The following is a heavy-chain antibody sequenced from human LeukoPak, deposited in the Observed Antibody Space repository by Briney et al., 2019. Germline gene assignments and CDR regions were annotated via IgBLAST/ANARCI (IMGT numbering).Heavy chain of an antibody. CDR1: GDSISNYY. J-gene: IGHJ4*02. CDR3: GGGGGGFAFDH. CDR2: IYSSGST. Sequence: PSETLSLTCTVSGDSISNYYWNWIRQPAGKGLEWIGRIYSSGSTNYNPSLKSRVTMSVDMSKKQFSLKLSSVTAADTAVYYCGGGGGGFAFDHWGRGTLVTVSS. D-gene: IGHD1-26*01. V-gene: IGHV4-4*07.